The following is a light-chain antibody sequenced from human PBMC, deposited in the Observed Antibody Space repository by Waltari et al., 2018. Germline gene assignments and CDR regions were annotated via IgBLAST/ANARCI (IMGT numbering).Light chain of an antibody. CDR3: SSYTASSAPGV. CDR1: DSDVGAYDF. CDR2: EVS. V-gene: IGLV2-14*01. Sequence: QSALTQPASVSGSPGQSITISCSGTDSDVGAYDFVSWYQQHPGKAPHLIIYEVSKRTARIYARVSASKPGNTAALTIVGLQAEDEADHCRSSYTASSAPGVFGTGTRVTVL. J-gene: IGLJ1*01.